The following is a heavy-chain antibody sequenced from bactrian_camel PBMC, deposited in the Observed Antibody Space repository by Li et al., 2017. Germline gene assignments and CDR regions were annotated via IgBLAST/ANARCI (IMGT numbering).Heavy chain of an antibody. V-gene: IGHV3S26*01. Sequence: HVQLVESGGGSVQAGGSLRLSCAASGYTYSSYCMGWFRQAPGEEREGVAAIDSDGSTSYADSVKGRFTISQDNAKNTLYLQMNSLKPEDTAMYYCAAPVFLHRGPCPNEYNYWGQGTQVTVS. J-gene: IGHJ4*01. CDR3: AAPVFLHRGPCPNEYNY. D-gene: IGHD2*01. CDR2: IDSDGST. CDR1: GYTYSSYC.